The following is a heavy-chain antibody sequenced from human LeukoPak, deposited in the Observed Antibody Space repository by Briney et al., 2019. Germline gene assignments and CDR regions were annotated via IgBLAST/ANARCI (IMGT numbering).Heavy chain of an antibody. Sequence: GGSLRLSCAASGFIFRGYTMHWVRHAPGKGLEWVSLISWNGYSTSYGASVEGRFTISRDNNKGALNLQMSSLRTEDTAFYYCARDSSGSLDYWGQGTLVTVSS. CDR3: ARDSSGSLDY. CDR2: ISWNGYST. CDR1: GFIFRGYT. J-gene: IGHJ4*02. V-gene: IGHV3-43*01. D-gene: IGHD1-26*01.